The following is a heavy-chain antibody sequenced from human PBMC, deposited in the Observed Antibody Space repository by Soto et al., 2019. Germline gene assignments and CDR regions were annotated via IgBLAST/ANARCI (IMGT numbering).Heavy chain of an antibody. V-gene: IGHV3-48*03. CDR2: ISSSGSTI. J-gene: IGHJ1*01. CDR1: GFTFSSYE. CDR3: ARARGDSSFHEYFQH. D-gene: IGHD3-22*01. Sequence: GGSLRLSCAASGFTFSSYEMNWVRQAPGKGLEWVSYISSSGSTIYYADSVKGRFTISRDNAKNSLYLQMNSLRAEDTAVYYCARARGDSSFHEYFQHWGQGTLVTVSS.